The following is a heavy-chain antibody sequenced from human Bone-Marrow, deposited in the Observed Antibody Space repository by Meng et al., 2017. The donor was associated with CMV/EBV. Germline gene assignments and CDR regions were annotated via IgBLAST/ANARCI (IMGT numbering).Heavy chain of an antibody. Sequence: QLQLQESGPGLVKPSETLSLTCTVSGGSISSSSYYWGWVRQPPGKGLEWIGSIYYSGSTYYNPSLKSRVTISVDTSKNQFSLKLSSVTAADTAVYYCARERYYGSGKLCYFDYWGQGTLVTVDS. CDR2: IYYSGST. J-gene: IGHJ4*02. CDR1: GGSISSSSYY. V-gene: IGHV4-39*07. CDR3: ARERYYGSGKLCYFDY. D-gene: IGHD3-10*01.